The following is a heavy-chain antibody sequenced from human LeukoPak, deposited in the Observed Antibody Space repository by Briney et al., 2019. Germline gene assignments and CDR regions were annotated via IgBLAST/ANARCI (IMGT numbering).Heavy chain of an antibody. V-gene: IGHV4-59*01. Sequence: SETLSLTCTVSGGSISSYYWSWIRQPPGKGLEWIGYIYYSGSTNYNPSLKSRVTISVDTSKNQFSLKLSSVTAADTAVYYCARDNWGWGYFDYWGQGTLVTVSS. J-gene: IGHJ4*02. CDR1: GGSISSYY. D-gene: IGHD7-27*01. CDR2: IYYSGST. CDR3: ARDNWGWGYFDY.